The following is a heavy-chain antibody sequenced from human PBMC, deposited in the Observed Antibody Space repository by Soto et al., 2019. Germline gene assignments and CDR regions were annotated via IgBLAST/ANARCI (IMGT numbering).Heavy chain of an antibody. J-gene: IGHJ4*02. V-gene: IGHV3-30-3*01. Sequence: QVQLVESGGGVVPPGRSLRLSCAASGITFSRYAMHWVRHAPGKGLEWVAVISNDGALKFYADSVKGRFTISRDNSKSTLYLQMDSLRADDTAVYYCARERAHRDSFDYWGQGTQLTVSS. CDR1: GITFSRYA. CDR2: ISNDGALK. CDR3: ARERAHRDSFDY.